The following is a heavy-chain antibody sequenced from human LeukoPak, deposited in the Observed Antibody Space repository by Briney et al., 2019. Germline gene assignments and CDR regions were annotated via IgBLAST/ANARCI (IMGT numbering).Heavy chain of an antibody. CDR1: GGSISSYY. J-gene: IGHJ4*02. V-gene: IGHV4-59*01. CDR3: ARDGEGDEGWDY. D-gene: IGHD7-27*01. CDR2: IYYSGST. Sequence: SETLSLTCTVSGGSISSYYWSWIRQPPGKGLEWIGYIYYSGSTNYNPSLKSRVTISVDTSKNQFSLRLSSVTAADTAVYYCARDGEGDEGWDYWGQGTLVTVSS.